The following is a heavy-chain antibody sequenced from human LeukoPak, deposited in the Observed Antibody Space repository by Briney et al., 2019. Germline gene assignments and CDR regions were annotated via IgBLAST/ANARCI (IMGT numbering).Heavy chain of an antibody. CDR2: FDPADEKT. J-gene: IGHJ4*02. Sequence: ASVKVSCKVSGYKLTELSIHWVREAPGKGLEWVGGFDPADEKTIYAQKFQGRVTMTEDTSTDTAYMELSSLRSEDTALYYCATYDSSGLLDFWGQGILVTVSS. D-gene: IGHD3-22*01. CDR1: GYKLTELS. CDR3: ATYDSSGLLDF. V-gene: IGHV1-24*01.